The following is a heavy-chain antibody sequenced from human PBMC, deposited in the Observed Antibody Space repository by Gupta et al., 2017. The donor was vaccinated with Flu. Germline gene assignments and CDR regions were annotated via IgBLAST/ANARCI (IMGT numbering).Heavy chain of an antibody. D-gene: IGHD1-1*01. CDR1: YW. V-gene: IGHV3-74*01. CDR2: INPDGTRT. J-gene: IGHJ4*02. CDR3: ARDRRTARRPED. Sequence: YWMHWVRQGPGKGLVWVSRINPDGTRTDYAESVKGRFAISRDNAKNTLHRQSNSLTADDTATYFCARDRRTARRPEDWGQGTLVIVTA.